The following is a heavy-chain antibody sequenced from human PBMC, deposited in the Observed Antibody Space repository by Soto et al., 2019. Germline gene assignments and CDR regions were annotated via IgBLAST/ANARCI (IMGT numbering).Heavy chain of an antibody. CDR2: IFYTGKT. Sequence: SETLSLTCSVSAGSISNYHWSWIRQPPGEGLEWIGYIFYTGKTNYNPSLKSRVTISLDTSKNQFSLRLDSVTAADTAVYYCARVLEVAGGFDPWGQGTLVTVSS. CDR3: ARVLEVAGGFDP. J-gene: IGHJ5*02. CDR1: AGSISNYH. V-gene: IGHV4-59*01. D-gene: IGHD2-15*01.